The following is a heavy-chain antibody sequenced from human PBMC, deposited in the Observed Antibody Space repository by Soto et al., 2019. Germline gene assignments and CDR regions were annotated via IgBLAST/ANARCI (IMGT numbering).Heavy chain of an antibody. CDR2: ISAYNGNT. Sequence: QVQLVQSGAEVRRPGASVKVSCKASGYTFSNDGINWVRQAPGQGLEWMGWISAYNGNTEYAQNFQGRVTMTTDTSTCTAYLELRSLRSYDTAVYSCARGGPTSADCYCGMDVWGLGTTVTVSS. CDR3: ARGGPTSADCYCGMDV. CDR1: GYTFSNDG. D-gene: IGHD3-10*01. V-gene: IGHV1-18*01. J-gene: IGHJ6*02.